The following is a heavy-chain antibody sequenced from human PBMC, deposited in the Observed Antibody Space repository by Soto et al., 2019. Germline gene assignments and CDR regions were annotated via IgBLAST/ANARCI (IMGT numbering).Heavy chain of an antibody. Sequence: EVQLVESGGDLVKPGGSLRLSCAASGFSFSDAHMNWVRQAPGKGLEWVGRIKSNIDGGTTDYAAPVKGRFTISRDDSKNTLYLQMNSLKTEDTGIYYCVTEPYYYDRSGYDTWGQGTLVTVSS. CDR1: GFSFSDAH. J-gene: IGHJ4*02. D-gene: IGHD3-22*01. CDR2: IKSNIDGGTT. CDR3: VTEPYYYDRSGYDT. V-gene: IGHV3-15*07.